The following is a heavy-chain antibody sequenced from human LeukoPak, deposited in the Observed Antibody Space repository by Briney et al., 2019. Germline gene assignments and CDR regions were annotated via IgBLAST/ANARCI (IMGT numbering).Heavy chain of an antibody. J-gene: IGHJ6*03. V-gene: IGHV1-2*06. CDR3: ARPGRLSYYYYMDV. D-gene: IGHD5-12*01. CDR1: GYTFTGYY. Sequence: GASVKVSCKASGYTFTGYYMHWVRQAPGQGLEWMGRINPNSGGTNYAQKFQGRVTMTRDTSISTAYMELSSLRSEDTAVYYCARPGRLSYYYYMDVWGKGTTVTVSS. CDR2: INPNSGGT.